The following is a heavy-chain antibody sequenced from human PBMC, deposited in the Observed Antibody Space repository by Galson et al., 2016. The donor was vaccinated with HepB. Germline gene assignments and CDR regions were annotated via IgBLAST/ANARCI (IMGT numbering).Heavy chain of an antibody. V-gene: IGHV1-69*13. D-gene: IGHD3-16*01. CDR3: ATDLRTFGVFTPCHNGLDV. Sequence: SVKVSCKASGGTFSNYAISWVRQAPGQGLEWMGGIIPIYGSANYAEKFQGRVTITADESTSTSYMELSSLRAEDTAIYYCATDLRTFGVFTPCHNGLDVWGQGTKGTVSS. CDR2: IIPIYGSA. CDR1: GGTFSNYA. J-gene: IGHJ6*02.